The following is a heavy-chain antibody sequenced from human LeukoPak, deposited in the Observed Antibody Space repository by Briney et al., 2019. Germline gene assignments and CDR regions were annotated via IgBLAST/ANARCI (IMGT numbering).Heavy chain of an antibody. V-gene: IGHV4-4*02. CDR3: AKYSSGWTDAFDI. Sequence: SGTLSLTCAVSGGSISSSNWWSWVRQPPGKGLEWIGEIYHSGSTNYNPSLKSRVTISVDKSKNQFSLKLSSVTAADTAVYYCAKYSSGWTDAFDIWGQGTMVTVSS. D-gene: IGHD6-19*01. CDR1: GGSISSSNW. CDR2: IYHSGST. J-gene: IGHJ3*02.